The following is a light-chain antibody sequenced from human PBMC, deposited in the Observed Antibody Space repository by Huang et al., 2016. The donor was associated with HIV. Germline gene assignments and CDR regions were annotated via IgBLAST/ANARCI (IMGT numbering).Light chain of an antibody. CDR1: QNSNTP. V-gene: IGKV3-11*01. CDR3: QQRANGLT. J-gene: IGKJ4*01. CDR2: DAS. Sequence: EIVLTQSPATLSFFPGQRVSLSCRASQNSNTPLAWYQQRPGQPPRLLIYDASSRVPGVAARFSGSGSGTDFTLTISSLESEDFATYYCQQRANGLTFGGGTKV.